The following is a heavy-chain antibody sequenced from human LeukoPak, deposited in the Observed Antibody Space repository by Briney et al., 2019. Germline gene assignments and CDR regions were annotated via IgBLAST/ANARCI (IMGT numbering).Heavy chain of an antibody. Sequence: SQTLSLTCTVSGGSISSGGYYWSWIRQHPGKGLEWIGYIYYSGSTYYNPFLKSRVTISVDTSKNQFSLKLSSVTAADTAVYYCARSRLLPDDYFDYWGQGTLVTVSS. CDR1: GGSISSGGYY. D-gene: IGHD2-15*01. V-gene: IGHV4-31*03. J-gene: IGHJ4*02. CDR3: ARSRLLPDDYFDY. CDR2: IYYSGST.